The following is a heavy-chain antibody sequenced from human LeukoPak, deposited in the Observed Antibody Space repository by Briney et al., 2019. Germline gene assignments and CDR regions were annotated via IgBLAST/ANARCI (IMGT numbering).Heavy chain of an antibody. J-gene: IGHJ4*02. CDR3: ASIDEALGSGSNVDY. V-gene: IGHV1-46*01. CDR1: GYPFTSYY. D-gene: IGHD3-10*02. Sequence: ASVKVSCKASGYPFTSYYMHWVRQAPGQGLEWMGIINPSGGSTSYAQKFQGRVTMTRDTSTSTVYMELSRLSAEDTAVYYCASIDEALGSGSNVDYWGQGTLVTVSS. CDR2: INPSGGST.